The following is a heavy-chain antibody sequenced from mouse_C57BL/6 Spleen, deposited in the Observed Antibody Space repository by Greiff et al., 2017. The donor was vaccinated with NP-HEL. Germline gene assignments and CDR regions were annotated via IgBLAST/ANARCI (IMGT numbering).Heavy chain of an antibody. CDR2: IDPEDGET. D-gene: IGHD2-2*01. J-gene: IGHJ2*01. CDR3: ARSGSTMVTAGVY. CDR1: GFNIKDYY. V-gene: IGHV14-2*01. Sequence: VQLQQSGAELVKPGASVKLSCTASGFNIKDYYMHWVKQRTEQGLEWIGRIDPEDGETKYAPKFQGKATITADTSSNTAYLQRSSLTSEGTAVYYSARSGSTMVTAGVYWGQGTTLTVSS.